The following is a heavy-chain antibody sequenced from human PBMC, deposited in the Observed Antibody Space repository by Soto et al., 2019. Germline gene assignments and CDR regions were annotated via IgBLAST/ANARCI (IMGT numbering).Heavy chain of an antibody. D-gene: IGHD1-26*01. CDR2: IYPSGYS. J-gene: IGHJ6*02. V-gene: IGHV4-59*12. CDR3: ARDIAGLSGYGMDV. CDR1: GGPMNNNY. Sequence: SETLSLTCTVSGGPMNNNYWNWIRQTPGKGLEWIGYIYPSGYSKYNPSLKSRVTLSVDTSKNQFSLKLTSVTAADTAIYYCARDIAGLSGYGMDVWSQGTTVTVSS.